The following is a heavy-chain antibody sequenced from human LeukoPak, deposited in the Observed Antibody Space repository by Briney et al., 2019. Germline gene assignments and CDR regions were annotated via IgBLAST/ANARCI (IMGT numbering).Heavy chain of an antibody. CDR1: GGSISSSSYY. CDR3: ATYYYDSSGYYSGFDY. J-gene: IGHJ4*02. CDR2: IYYSGST. V-gene: IGHV4-39*07. D-gene: IGHD3-22*01. Sequence: SETLSLTCTVSGGSISSSSYYWGWIRQPPGKGLEWIGSIYYSGSTYYNPPLKSRVTISVDTSKSQFSLKLSSVTAADTAVYYCATYYYDSSGYYSGFDYWGQGTLVTVSS.